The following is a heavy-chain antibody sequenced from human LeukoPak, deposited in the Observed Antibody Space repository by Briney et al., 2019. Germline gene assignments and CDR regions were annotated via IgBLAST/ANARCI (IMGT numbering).Heavy chain of an antibody. CDR1: GGSISSYY. V-gene: IGHV4-59*01. CDR3: ATGGYSSRLDY. Sequence: PSETLSLTCTVSGGSISSYYWSWIRQPPGKGLEWIGYIYYSGSTNYNPSLKSRVTISVDTSKNQFSLKLSSATAADTAVYYCATGGYSSRLDYWGQGTLVTVSS. CDR2: IYYSGST. D-gene: IGHD6-13*01. J-gene: IGHJ4*02.